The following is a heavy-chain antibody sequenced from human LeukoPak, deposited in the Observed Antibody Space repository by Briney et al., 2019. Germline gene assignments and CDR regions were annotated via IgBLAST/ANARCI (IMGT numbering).Heavy chain of an antibody. Sequence: GGSLRLSCAASGFTFSSYAMSWVRQAPGKGLEWVSAISGSGGSTYYADSVKGRFTISRDNSKNTLYLQMNSLRAEDTAVYYCAKDTVRTSSSWVYDAFDIWGQGTMVTVSS. CDR2: ISGSGGST. D-gene: IGHD6-6*01. J-gene: IGHJ3*02. V-gene: IGHV3-23*01. CDR1: GFTFSSYA. CDR3: AKDTVRTSSSWVYDAFDI.